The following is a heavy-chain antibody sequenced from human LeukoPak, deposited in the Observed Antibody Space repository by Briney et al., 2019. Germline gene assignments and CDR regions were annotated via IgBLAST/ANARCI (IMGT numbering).Heavy chain of an antibody. CDR1: GFTFSSYA. CDR3: AKHPQAYYYGSGSYYNKNWFDP. Sequence: PGGSLRLSCAASGFTFSSYAMSWVRQAPGKGLEWVSAISGSGGSTYYADSVKGRFTISRDNSKNTLYLQMNSLRAEDTAVYYCAKHPQAYYYGSGSYYNKNWFDPWGQGTLVTVSS. V-gene: IGHV3-23*01. CDR2: ISGSGGST. J-gene: IGHJ5*02. D-gene: IGHD3-10*01.